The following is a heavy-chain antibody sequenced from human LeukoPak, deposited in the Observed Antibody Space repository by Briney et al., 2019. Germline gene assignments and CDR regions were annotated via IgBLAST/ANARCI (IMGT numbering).Heavy chain of an antibody. CDR2: VYNIGRP. Sequence: SETLSLTCTVSGGSINTYYWSWIRQPPGKGLQYIGYVYNIGRPNYNPSLKSRVSMSGDASKNQFSLKLSSVTAADTAVYYCARERPISRDFDYWGQGILVTVSS. CDR1: GGSINTYY. V-gene: IGHV4-59*01. J-gene: IGHJ4*02. CDR3: ARERPISRDFDY.